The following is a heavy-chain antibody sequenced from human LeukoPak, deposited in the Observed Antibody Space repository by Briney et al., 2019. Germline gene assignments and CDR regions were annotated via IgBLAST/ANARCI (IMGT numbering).Heavy chain of an antibody. CDR2: IKQDGSDK. J-gene: IGHJ5*02. CDR3: ARGSGDNWFDP. Sequence: GGSLRLSCAASGFTLSSYAMSWVRQAPGKGLEWVANIKQDGSDKYYVDSVKGRFTISRDNAKNSLFLQVNSLRAEDTAVYYCARGSGDNWFDPWGQGTLVTVSS. V-gene: IGHV3-7*01. CDR1: GFTLSSYA. D-gene: IGHD3-10*01.